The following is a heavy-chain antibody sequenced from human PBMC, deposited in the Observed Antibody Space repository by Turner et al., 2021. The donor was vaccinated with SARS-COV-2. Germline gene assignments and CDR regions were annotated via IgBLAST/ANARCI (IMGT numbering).Heavy chain of an antibody. CDR2: IHSSGIT. D-gene: IGHD3-16*02. Sequence: QVQLQESGPGLMKPSETLSLTCPVFGYSISNYYWSWIRQPPGKGLEWLGNIHSSGITKYNPSLKSRLVISIDTSKNQFSLNLTSVTAADTAIYYCARAYRGAITSLGYWGQGTLVTVAS. CDR1: GYSISNYY. CDR3: ARAYRGAITSLGY. J-gene: IGHJ4*02. V-gene: IGHV4-59*01.